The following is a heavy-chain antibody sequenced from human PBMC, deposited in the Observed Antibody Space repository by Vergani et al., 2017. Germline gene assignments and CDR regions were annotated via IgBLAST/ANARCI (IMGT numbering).Heavy chain of an antibody. CDR1: GFTFSSYA. V-gene: IGHV3-23*01. CDR2: ISGSGGST. D-gene: IGHD2-21*02. Sequence: EVPLLESGGGLVQPGGSLRLSCAASGFTFSSYAMSWVRQAPGKGLEWVSAISGSGGSTYYADSVKGRLTISRDNSKNTLYLQMNSLRAEDTAVYYCAKGKFSDVVTAMFDYWGQGTLVTVSS. J-gene: IGHJ4*02. CDR3: AKGKFSDVVTAMFDY.